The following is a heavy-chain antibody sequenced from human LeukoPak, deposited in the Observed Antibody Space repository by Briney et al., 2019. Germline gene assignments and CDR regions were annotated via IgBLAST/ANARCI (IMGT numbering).Heavy chain of an antibody. J-gene: IGHJ4*02. CDR1: GFTFSSHC. CDR3: ARDSSGDYAVDY. D-gene: IGHD4-17*01. V-gene: IGHV3-30*04. CDR2: ISYDGSKN. Sequence: PGGSLRLSCAASGFTFSSHCIHWVRQAPGKGLEWVAFISYDGSKNYYADSVKGRFTISRDNSRNTLYLQMNSLRAEDTAVYYCARDSSGDYAVDYWGQGTLVSVSS.